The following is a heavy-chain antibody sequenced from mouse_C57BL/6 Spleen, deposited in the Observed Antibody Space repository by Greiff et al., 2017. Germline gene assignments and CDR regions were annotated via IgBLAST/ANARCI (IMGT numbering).Heavy chain of an antibody. CDR1: GFTFSDYG. CDR2: ISSGSSTI. D-gene: IGHD1-1*01. Sequence: EVKLMESGGGLVKPGGSLKLSCAASGFTFSDYGMHWVRQAPEKGLEWVAYISSGSSTIYYADTVKGRFTISRDNAKNTLFLQMTILRSEDTAMYYCARDYGSLAYWGQGTLVTVSA. V-gene: IGHV5-17*01. CDR3: ARDYGSLAY. J-gene: IGHJ3*01.